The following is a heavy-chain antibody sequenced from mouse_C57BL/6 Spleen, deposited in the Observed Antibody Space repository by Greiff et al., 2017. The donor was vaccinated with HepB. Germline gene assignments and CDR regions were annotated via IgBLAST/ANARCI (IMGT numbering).Heavy chain of an antibody. J-gene: IGHJ3*01. CDR1: GYSITSGYY. CDR3: ARGGVLQAWFAY. CDR2: ISYDGSN. Sequence: VQLQQSGPGLVKPSQSLSLTCSVTGYSITSGYYWNWIRQFPGNKLEWMGYISYDGSNNYNPSLKNRISITRDTSKNQFFLKLNSVTTEDTATYYCARGGVLQAWFAYWGQGTLVTVSA. V-gene: IGHV3-6*01.